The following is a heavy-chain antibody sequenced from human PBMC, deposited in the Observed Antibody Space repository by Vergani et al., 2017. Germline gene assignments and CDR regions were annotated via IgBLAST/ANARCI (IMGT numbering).Heavy chain of an antibody. J-gene: IGHJ6*03. D-gene: IGHD2-2*01. CDR3: ATNYRYCSSTSCRTSYYYYYYMDV. CDR1: GGTFSSYA. CDR2: IIPIFGTA. Sequence: QLVQSGPEAKKPGSSVKVSCKASGGTFSSYAISWVRQAPGQGLEWMGGIIPIFGTANYAQKFQGRVTITADESTSTAYMELSSLRSEDTAVYYCATNYRYCSSTSCRTSYYYYYYMDVWGKGTTVTVSS. V-gene: IGHV1-69*01.